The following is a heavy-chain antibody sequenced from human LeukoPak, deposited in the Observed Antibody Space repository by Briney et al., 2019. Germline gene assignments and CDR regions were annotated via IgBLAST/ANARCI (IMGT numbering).Heavy chain of an antibody. J-gene: IGHJ4*02. CDR3: VRGSGWVDY. D-gene: IGHD3-9*01. CDR1: GFSFSTYW. V-gene: IGHV3-7*05. Sequence: GGSLRLSCAASGFSFSTYWMTWVRQAPGKGLEWVANIKEDGSEQYSVDSVKGRFTISRDNARNSLYLQMNSLRAEDTALYYCVRGSGWVDYWGQGTLVTVSS. CDR2: IKEDGSEQ.